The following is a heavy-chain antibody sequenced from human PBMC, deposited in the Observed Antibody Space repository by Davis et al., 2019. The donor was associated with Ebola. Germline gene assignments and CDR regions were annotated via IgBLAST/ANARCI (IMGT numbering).Heavy chain of an antibody. CDR3: ARGLIPTAIIGLYYYYGMDV. Sequence: GGYLILHCASSGDTFSSNWMRWGRQAPGKRLEWVGNIKQDGSGKDYVDSVKGRFTISRDNAKNSLYLQMNSLRAEDTVVYYCARGLIPTAIIGLYYYYGMDVWGPVSTVTVAS. CDR2: IKQDGSGK. V-gene: IGHV3-7*03. CDR1: GDTFSSNW. J-gene: IGHJ6*02. D-gene: IGHD2-2*02.